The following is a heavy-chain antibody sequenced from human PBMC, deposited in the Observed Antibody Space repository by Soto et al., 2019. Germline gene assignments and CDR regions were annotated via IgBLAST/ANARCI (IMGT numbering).Heavy chain of an antibody. J-gene: IGHJ4*02. CDR1: GYTLSELS. V-gene: IGHV1-24*01. D-gene: IGHD3-22*01. CDR2: FDPEDGET. Sequence: GASVKVSCKVSGYTLSELSMHWVRQAPGKGLEWMGGFDPEDGETIYAQKFRGRVTMTEDTSTDTMYMELSGLRSGDTAVFYCATDRRSYDRSGLAYWGQGTLVTVSS. CDR3: ATDRRSYDRSGLAY.